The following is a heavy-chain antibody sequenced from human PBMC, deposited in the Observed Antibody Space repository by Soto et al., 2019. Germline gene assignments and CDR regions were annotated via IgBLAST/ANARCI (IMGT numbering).Heavy chain of an antibody. CDR1: GYTFTSYG. J-gene: IGHJ4*02. CDR3: ARDSPAPDYDFWRENTRFDY. D-gene: IGHD3-3*01. V-gene: IGHV1-18*01. CDR2: ISAYNGNT. Sequence: QVQLVQSGAEVKKPGASVKVSCKASGYTFTSYGISWVRQAPGQGLEWMGWISAYNGNTNYAQKPXXRVTMTTDTSXXTXYXXLRSLRSDDTAVYYCARDSPAPDYDFWRENTRFDYWGQGTLVTVSS.